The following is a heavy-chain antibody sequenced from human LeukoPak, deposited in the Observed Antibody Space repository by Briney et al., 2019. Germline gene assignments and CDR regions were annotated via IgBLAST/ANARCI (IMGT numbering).Heavy chain of an antibody. CDR1: GFTFSTYA. CDR3: AKDLGWSGYYQPFDY. V-gene: IGHV3-30*18. D-gene: IGHD3-3*01. CDR2: ISNDGSNK. J-gene: IGHJ4*02. Sequence: GGSLRLSCAASGFTFSTYAMHWVRQAPGKGLEWVALISNDGSNKLYADSVQGRFTISRDNSKNTFYPQMNSLRPEDAAVYYCAKDLGWSGYYQPFDYWGQGTLVTVSS.